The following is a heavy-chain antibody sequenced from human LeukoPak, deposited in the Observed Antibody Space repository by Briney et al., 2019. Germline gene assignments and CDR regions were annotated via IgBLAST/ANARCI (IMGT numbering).Heavy chain of an antibody. J-gene: IGHJ4*02. CDR2: IYAGGST. CDR1: GFTFNNYW. Sequence: PGGSLRLSCAASGFTFNNYWMHWVRQAPGKGLEWVSVIYAGGSTHYADSVKGRFTISRDNSKNTLYLQMSSLTAEDTAVYYCARAVVGTSCYGYWGQGTLVTVSS. D-gene: IGHD2-2*01. CDR3: ARAVVGTSCYGY. V-gene: IGHV3-66*01.